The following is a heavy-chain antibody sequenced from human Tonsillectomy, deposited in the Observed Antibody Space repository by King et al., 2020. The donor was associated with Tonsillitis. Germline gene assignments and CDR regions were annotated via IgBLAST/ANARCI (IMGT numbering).Heavy chain of an antibody. CDR1: GGSISSGDYY. V-gene: IGHV4-61*02. Sequence: MQLQESGPGLVKPSQTLSLTCTVSGGSISSGDYYWSWIRQPAGKGLEWIGRIYTSGSTNYNPSLRSRVTMSLDTSKNQFFLNLISVTAAATAVYSCGSVDGEVLASGWYFDLWGRGTLVTVSS. D-gene: IGHD3-10*01. CDR3: GSVDGEVLASGWYFDL. CDR2: IYTSGST. J-gene: IGHJ2*01.